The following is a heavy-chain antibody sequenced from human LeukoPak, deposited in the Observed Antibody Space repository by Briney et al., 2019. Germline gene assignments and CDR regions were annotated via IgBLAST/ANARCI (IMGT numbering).Heavy chain of an antibody. V-gene: IGHV4-4*02. D-gene: IGHD2-2*01. Sequence: SGTLPLTCAVSGGSISSSNWWSWVRQPPGKGLEWIGFIYYSGSTNYNPSLKSRVTMSVDTSKNQFSLKLSSVTALDTAVYYCARYCSSTSCYNWFDPWGQGTLVTVSS. J-gene: IGHJ5*02. CDR3: ARYCSSTSCYNWFDP. CDR1: GGSISSSNW. CDR2: IYYSGST.